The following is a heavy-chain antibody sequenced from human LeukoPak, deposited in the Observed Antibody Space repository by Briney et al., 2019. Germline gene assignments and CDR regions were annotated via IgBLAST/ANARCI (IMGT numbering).Heavy chain of an antibody. CDR3: ARERRANAPIDY. CDR2: IYTSGST. CDR1: GGSISSSSYY. V-gene: IGHV4-61*02. Sequence: SETLSLTCTVSGGSISSSSYYWSWIRQPAGKGLEWIGRIYTSGSTNYNPSLKSRVTMSVDTSKNQFSLKLSSVTAADTAVYYCARERRANAPIDYWGQGTLVTVSS. D-gene: IGHD4/OR15-4a*01. J-gene: IGHJ4*02.